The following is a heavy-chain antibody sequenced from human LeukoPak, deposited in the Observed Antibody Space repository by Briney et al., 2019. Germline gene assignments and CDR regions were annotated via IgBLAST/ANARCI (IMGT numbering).Heavy chain of an antibody. Sequence: ASVKVSCKASGYTFTSYDINWVRQATGQGLEWMGWINPNSGGTNYAQKFQGRVTMTRDTSISTAYMELSRLRSDDTAVYYCAREEEVAAAGGDYWGQGTLVTVSS. J-gene: IGHJ4*02. CDR3: AREEEVAAAGGDY. CDR2: INPNSGGT. D-gene: IGHD6-13*01. CDR1: GYTFTSYD. V-gene: IGHV1-2*02.